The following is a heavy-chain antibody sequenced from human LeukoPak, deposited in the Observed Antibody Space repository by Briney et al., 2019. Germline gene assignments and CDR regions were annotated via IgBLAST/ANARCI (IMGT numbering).Heavy chain of an antibody. J-gene: IGHJ4*02. CDR2: ISYDGSNK. CDR1: GFTFSTYG. V-gene: IGHV3-30*03. CDR3: AAFGYYYDSSGYAQGG. D-gene: IGHD3-22*01. Sequence: PGRSLRLSCAASGFTFSTYGMHWVRQAPGKGLEWVAVISYDGSNKYYADSVKGRFTISRDNSKNTLYLQMNSLRAEDTAVYYCAAFGYYYDSSGYAQGGWGQGTLVTVSS.